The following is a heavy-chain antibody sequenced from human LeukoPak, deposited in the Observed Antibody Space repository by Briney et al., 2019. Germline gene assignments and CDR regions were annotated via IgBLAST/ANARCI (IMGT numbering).Heavy chain of an antibody. CDR1: GYTLN. V-gene: IGHV1-46*01. CDR3: AREAGAAGASGFDD. Sequence: ASVKVSCKASGYTLNMHWVRQAPGQGLEWMGRITPSGDSTSYAQKFQGRVTMTRDTSTSTVYMELSNLRSEDTAVYYCAREAGAAGASGFDDWGQGSLVTVSS. D-gene: IGHD6-13*01. CDR2: ITPSGDST. J-gene: IGHJ4*02.